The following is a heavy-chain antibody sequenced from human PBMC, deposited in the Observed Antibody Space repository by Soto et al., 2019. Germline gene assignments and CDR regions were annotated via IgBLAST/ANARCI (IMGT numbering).Heavy chain of an antibody. Sequence: SETLSLTCTVSGGSISSGGYYCSWIRQHPGKGLEWIGYIYYSGSTYYNPSLKSRVSISVDTSKNQFSLKLSSVTAADTAVYYCARASYYYDSSGPDAFDIWGQGTMVTVSS. CDR2: IYYSGST. J-gene: IGHJ3*02. D-gene: IGHD3-22*01. CDR3: ARASYYYDSSGPDAFDI. V-gene: IGHV4-31*03. CDR1: GGSISSGGYY.